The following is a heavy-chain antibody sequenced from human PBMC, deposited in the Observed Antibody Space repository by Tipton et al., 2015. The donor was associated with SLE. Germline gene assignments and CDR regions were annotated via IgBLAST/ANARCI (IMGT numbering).Heavy chain of an antibody. Sequence: GLVKPSETLSLTCTVSGGSISSGDYYWSWIRQPPGKGLEWIGYIYYSGSTYYNPSLKSRVTISVDKSKNQFSLKLSSVTAADTAVYYCARVGRGDVFAFDIWGQGTMVTVSS. D-gene: IGHD2-21*02. CDR1: GGSISSGDYY. V-gene: IGHV4-30-4*01. CDR2: IYYSGST. CDR3: ARVGRGDVFAFDI. J-gene: IGHJ3*02.